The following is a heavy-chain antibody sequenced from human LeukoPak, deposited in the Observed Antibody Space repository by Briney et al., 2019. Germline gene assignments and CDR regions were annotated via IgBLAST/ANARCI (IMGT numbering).Heavy chain of an antibody. CDR1: GGSFSGYY. Sequence: SETLSLTCAVYGGSFSGYYWSWIRQPPGKGLEWIGEINHSGSTNYNPSLKSRVTISVDTSKNQFSLKLSSLTAADTAVYYCARGGGIADFDYWGQGTLVTVSS. J-gene: IGHJ4*02. CDR3: ARGGGIADFDY. D-gene: IGHD6-13*01. CDR2: INHSGST. V-gene: IGHV4-34*01.